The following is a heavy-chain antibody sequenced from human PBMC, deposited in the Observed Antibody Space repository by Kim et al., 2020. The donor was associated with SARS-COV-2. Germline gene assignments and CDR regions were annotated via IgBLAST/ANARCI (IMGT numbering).Heavy chain of an antibody. Sequence: GGSLRLSCLSSGFTFRNHAMHWVRQAPGKGLEWVAVILGDGSDKYYVDSVEGRFTISKDNSRNTLSLQMNSLRVEDTAVYYCVRASTHDYDSNTVFDYWGQGTLVTVSS. CDR1: GFTFRNHA. CDR3: VRASTHDYDSNTVFDY. J-gene: IGHJ4*02. V-gene: IGHV3-30*04. CDR2: ILGDGSDK. D-gene: IGHD4-4*01.